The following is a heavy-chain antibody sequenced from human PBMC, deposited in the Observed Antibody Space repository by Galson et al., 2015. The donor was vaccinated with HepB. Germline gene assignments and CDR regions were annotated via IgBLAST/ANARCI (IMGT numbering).Heavy chain of an antibody. CDR2: ISAYNGNT. V-gene: IGHV1-18*01. Sequence: SVKVSCKASGGTFSSYAISWVRQAPGQGLEWMGWISAYNGNTNYAQKLQGRVTMTTDTSTSTAYMELRSLRSDDTAVYYCAREKSDCSGGSCYSYWYFDLWGRGTLVTVSS. D-gene: IGHD2-15*01. CDR1: GGTFSSYA. CDR3: AREKSDCSGGSCYSYWYFDL. J-gene: IGHJ2*01.